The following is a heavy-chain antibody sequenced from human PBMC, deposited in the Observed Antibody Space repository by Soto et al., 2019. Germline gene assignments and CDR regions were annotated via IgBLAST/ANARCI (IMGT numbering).Heavy chain of an antibody. D-gene: IGHD2-2*01. J-gene: IGHJ6*03. V-gene: IGHV3-33*01. CDR2: IWYDGSNK. Sequence: GGSLRLSCAASGFTFSSYGMHWVRQAPGKGLEWVAVIWYDGSNKYYADSVKGRFTISRDNSKNTLYLQMNSLRAEDTAVYYCARDGGDIVVVPAAMKYYYYYMDVWGKGTTVTVSS. CDR3: ARDGGDIVVVPAAMKYYYYYMDV. CDR1: GFTFSSYG.